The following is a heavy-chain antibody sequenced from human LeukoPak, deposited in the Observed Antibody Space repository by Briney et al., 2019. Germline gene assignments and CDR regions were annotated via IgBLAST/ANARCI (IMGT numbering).Heavy chain of an antibody. CDR1: GYTFTSYY. CDR3: ARGALAYYYDSSGRSY. Sequence: GASVKVSCKASGYTFTSYYMHWVRQAPGQGLGWMGIINPSGGSTSYAQKFQGRVTMTRDTSTSTVYMELSSLRSEDTAVYYCARGALAYYYDSSGRSYWGQGTLVTVSS. V-gene: IGHV1-46*01. CDR2: INPSGGST. J-gene: IGHJ4*02. D-gene: IGHD3-22*01.